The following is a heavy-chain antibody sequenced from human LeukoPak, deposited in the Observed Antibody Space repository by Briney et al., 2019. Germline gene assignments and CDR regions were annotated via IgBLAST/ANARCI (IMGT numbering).Heavy chain of an antibody. CDR1: GFTFSNYW. J-gene: IGHJ4*02. CDR2: INRDGRST. V-gene: IGHV3-74*01. Sequence: PGGSLRLSCAASGFTFSNYWMHWVRQAPGKGLVWVSRINRDGRSTNYADSVKGRFTISRDNDKNTVFLQMNSLRAEDTAVYYCALPLRDGDFYFDYWGQGALVTVSS. CDR3: ALPLRDGDFYFDY. D-gene: IGHD4-17*01.